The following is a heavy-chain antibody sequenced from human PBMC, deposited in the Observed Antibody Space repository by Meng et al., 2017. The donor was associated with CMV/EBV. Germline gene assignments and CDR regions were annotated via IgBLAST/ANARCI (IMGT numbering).Heavy chain of an antibody. CDR3: ARDSRIAAAGTFDY. V-gene: IGHV3-48*04. D-gene: IGHD6-13*01. J-gene: IGHJ4*02. CDR1: GFTFSSYS. CDR2: ISSSSSTI. Sequence: GESLKISCAASGFTFSSYSMNWVRQAPGKGLEWVSYISSSSSTIYYADSVKGRFTISRDNAKNSLYLQMNSLRAEDTAVYYCARDSRIAAAGTFDYWGQGTLVPSPQ.